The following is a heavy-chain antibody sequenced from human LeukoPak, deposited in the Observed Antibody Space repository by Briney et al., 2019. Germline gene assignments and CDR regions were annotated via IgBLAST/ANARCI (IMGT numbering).Heavy chain of an antibody. D-gene: IGHD4-17*01. J-gene: IGHJ4*02. CDR1: GFTFNYNG. V-gene: IGHV3-30*18. CDR2: ISYDGANK. CDR3: AKDWGRDYGDYAGDY. Sequence: PGRSLRLSCAAYGFTFNYNGMNWVRQAPGKGLEGVAYISYDGANKYYTESVRGRFTISRDNSKNTLYLQMNSLRPEDTAVYYCAKDWGRDYGDYAGDYWGQGTLVTVSS.